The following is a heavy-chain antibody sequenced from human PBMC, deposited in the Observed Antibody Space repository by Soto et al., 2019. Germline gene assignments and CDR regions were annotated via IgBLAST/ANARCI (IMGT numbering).Heavy chain of an antibody. D-gene: IGHD6-19*01. Sequence: EVRLLESGGGLVQPGGSLRLSCAASGVTFSNYVLSWVRQAPGKGLEWVSTITTSSTSIYYADSVKGRFTISRDNAKNSLDLQMNSLRVEDTAVYYCARVQWLASHIWGQGTMVTVSS. CDR3: ARVQWLASHI. CDR2: ITTSSTSI. J-gene: IGHJ3*02. CDR1: GVTFSNYV. V-gene: IGHV3-21*02.